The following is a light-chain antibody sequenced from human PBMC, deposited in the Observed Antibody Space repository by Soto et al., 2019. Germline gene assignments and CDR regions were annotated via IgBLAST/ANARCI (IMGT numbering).Light chain of an antibody. Sequence: EIVMTQSPATLSVSPGERATLSCRASQNVGSNLDWYQQKPGRAPRLVIYGASTRATDIPARFSGSGSVTEFTLTISSLQSEDFAVYYCQQYNDWPITFGQGTRLEIK. CDR1: QNVGSN. J-gene: IGKJ5*01. CDR3: QQYNDWPIT. V-gene: IGKV3D-15*01. CDR2: GAS.